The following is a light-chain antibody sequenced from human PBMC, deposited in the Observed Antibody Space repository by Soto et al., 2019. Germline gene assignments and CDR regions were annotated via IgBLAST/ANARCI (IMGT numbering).Light chain of an antibody. CDR3: TSFTVSATWL. CDR2: EVT. Sequence: QSVLTQPASVSGSPGQSITVSCTGTSNDVGGYNYVSWYQQNPGKAPKLIIFEVTNRPSGISNRFSGSKSGNTASLTISGLQAEDEADYYCTSFTVSATWLFGGGTKLTVL. V-gene: IGLV2-14*01. J-gene: IGLJ3*02. CDR1: SNDVGGYNY.